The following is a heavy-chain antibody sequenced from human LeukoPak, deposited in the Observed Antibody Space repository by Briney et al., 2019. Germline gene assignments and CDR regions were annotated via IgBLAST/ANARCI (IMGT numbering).Heavy chain of an antibody. CDR2: IYYSGST. D-gene: IGHD4-11*01. V-gene: IGHV4-59*08. CDR1: GGSISSYY. CDR3: AREMTTDYFDY. J-gene: IGHJ4*02. Sequence: PSETLSLTCTVSGGSISSYYWSWIRQPPGKGLEWIGYIYYSGSTNYNPSLKSRVTISVDTSKNQFSLKLSSVTAADTAVYYCAREMTTDYFDYWGQGTLDTVSS.